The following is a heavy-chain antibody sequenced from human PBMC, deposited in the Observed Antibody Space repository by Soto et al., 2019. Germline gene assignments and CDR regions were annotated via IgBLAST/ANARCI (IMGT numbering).Heavy chain of an antibody. CDR2: IYSGGST. D-gene: IGHD6-6*01. V-gene: IGHV3-53*01. CDR3: ARDFWESSSSSYYGMDV. Sequence: PGGSLRLSCAASGFTVSSNYMSWVRQAPGKGLEWVSVIYSGGSTYYADSVKGRFTISRDNSKNTLYLQMNSLRAEDTAVYYCARDFWESSSSSYYGMDVWGQGTTVTVSS. CDR1: GFTVSSNY. J-gene: IGHJ6*02.